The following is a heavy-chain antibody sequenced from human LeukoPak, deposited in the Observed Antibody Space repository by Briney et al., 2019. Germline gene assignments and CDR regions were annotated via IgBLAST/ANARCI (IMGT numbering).Heavy chain of an antibody. D-gene: IGHD4-17*01. J-gene: IGHJ4*02. CDR1: GGSISSSSYY. CDR2: IYYSGST. V-gene: IGHV4-39*01. CDR3: ARLDYGDYAGFDY. Sequence: SETLSLTCTVSGGSISSSSYYWGWLRQPPGTGLEWIGSIYYSGSTYYNPSLKSRVTISVDTSKNQFSLKLSSVTAADTAVYYCARLDYGDYAGFDYWGQGTLVTVSS.